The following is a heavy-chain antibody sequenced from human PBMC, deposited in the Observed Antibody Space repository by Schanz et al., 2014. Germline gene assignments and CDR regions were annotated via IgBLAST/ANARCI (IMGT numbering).Heavy chain of an antibody. CDR2: ISGGGGTT. J-gene: IGHJ6*02. Sequence: EVHLLESGGGLVPPGGSLSLSCAASGFNFSDYAMCWVRQAPGKGLEWVSAISGGGGTTYYTDSVKGRFTIARDNSKSTLYLQMNSLRAEDTAVYYCAKDGPGGSGSYSADGGMDVWGQGTTVTVSS. CDR3: AKDGPGGSGSYSADGGMDV. V-gene: IGHV3-23*01. CDR1: GFNFSDYA. D-gene: IGHD3-10*01.